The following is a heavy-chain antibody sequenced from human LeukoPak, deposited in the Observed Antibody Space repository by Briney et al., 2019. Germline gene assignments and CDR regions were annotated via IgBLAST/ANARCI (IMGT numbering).Heavy chain of an antibody. D-gene: IGHD3-22*01. J-gene: IGHJ4*02. CDR3: ARAGRDSSGYTLYYFDY. CDR1: GFTFSTYA. Sequence: PGGSLTLSCAATGFTFSTYAMSWVRQAPGKGLDGVSLINSGGSTYYADSVKGRFTISRDNSKNMLYLQMNSLRAEDTAVYYCARAGRDSSGYTLYYFDYWGQGTLVTVSS. CDR2: INSGGST. V-gene: IGHV3-23*01.